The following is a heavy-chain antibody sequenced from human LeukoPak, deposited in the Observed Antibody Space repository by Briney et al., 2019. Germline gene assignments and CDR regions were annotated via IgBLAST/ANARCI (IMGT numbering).Heavy chain of an antibody. Sequence: GGSLRLSCAASGFTFSSYAMSWVRQAPGKGLEWVSAISGSGGSTYYADSVKGRFTISRDNSKNTLYLQMNSLRAEDTAVYYCASLGELSPCFDCWGQGTLVTVSS. CDR2: ISGSGGST. J-gene: IGHJ4*02. CDR3: ASLGELSPCFDC. D-gene: IGHD3-16*02. CDR1: GFTFSSYA. V-gene: IGHV3-23*01.